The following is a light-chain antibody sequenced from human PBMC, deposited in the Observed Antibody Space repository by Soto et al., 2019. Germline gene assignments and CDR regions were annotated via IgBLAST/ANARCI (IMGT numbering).Light chain of an antibody. CDR1: QSVSSSY. Sequence: EIVLTQSPGTLSLSPGERASLSCRASQSVSSSYLAWYQQKPGQAPRLLIYGTSSRATGIPGRFSGSGSGTDFTLTISRLEPEDFAVYYCQEYGSSRTFGLGTKVEIK. V-gene: IGKV3-20*01. CDR3: QEYGSSRT. J-gene: IGKJ1*01. CDR2: GTS.